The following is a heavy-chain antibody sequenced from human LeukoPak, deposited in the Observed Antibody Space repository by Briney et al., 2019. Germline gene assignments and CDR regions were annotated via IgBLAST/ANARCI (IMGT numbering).Heavy chain of an antibody. CDR1: GFTFSSYA. J-gene: IGHJ4*02. Sequence: GGSLRLSCAASGFTFSSYAMSWVRQAPGKGLEWVSTISGSGDSTYYADSVKGRFTISRDNSKNTLYLQMSSLRAEDTAVYYCAKVPPYDSSGYYFYYFDYWGQGTLVTVSS. CDR3: AKVPPYDSSGYYFYYFDY. D-gene: IGHD3-22*01. CDR2: ISGSGDST. V-gene: IGHV3-23*01.